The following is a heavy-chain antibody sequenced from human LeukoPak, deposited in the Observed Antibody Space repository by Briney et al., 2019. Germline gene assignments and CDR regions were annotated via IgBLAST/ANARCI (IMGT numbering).Heavy chain of an antibody. CDR1: GFTVSSNY. Sequence: GGSLRLSCAASGFTVSSNYVSWVRQAPGKGLEWVSVIYSGGSTYYADSVKGRFTISRDNSKNTLYLQMNSLRAEDTAVYYCARDPRDSVAGSPDYWGQGTLVTVSS. V-gene: IGHV3-53*01. J-gene: IGHJ4*02. D-gene: IGHD6-19*01. CDR3: ARDPRDSVAGSPDY. CDR2: IYSGGST.